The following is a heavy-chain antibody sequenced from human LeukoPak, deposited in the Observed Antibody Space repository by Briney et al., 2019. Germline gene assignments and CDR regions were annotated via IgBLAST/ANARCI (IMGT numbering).Heavy chain of an antibody. J-gene: IGHJ4*02. CDR1: GYAFTSYA. Sequence: WASVKVSCKASGYAFTSYAMNWVRQAPGQGLEWMGWINTNTGNPTYAQGFTGRFVFSLDTSVSTAYLQISSLKAEDTAVYYCARVGRLDGDYLYYFDYWGQGTLVTVSS. V-gene: IGHV7-4-1*02. D-gene: IGHD4-17*01. CDR2: INTNTGNP. CDR3: ARVGRLDGDYLYYFDY.